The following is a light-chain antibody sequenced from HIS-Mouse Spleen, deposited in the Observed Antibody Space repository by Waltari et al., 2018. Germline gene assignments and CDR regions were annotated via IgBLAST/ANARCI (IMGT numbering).Light chain of an antibody. CDR1: ALPKKY. Sequence: SYELTQPPSVSVSPGQTARITCSGDALPKKYAYWYQQKSGQAPVLVIYEDSKRPSGIPEGFSGSRSGTMANLTISGAQVEDEADYYCYSTDSSGNHRVFGGGTKLTVL. J-gene: IGLJ2*01. CDR2: EDS. CDR3: YSTDSSGNHRV. V-gene: IGLV3-10*01.